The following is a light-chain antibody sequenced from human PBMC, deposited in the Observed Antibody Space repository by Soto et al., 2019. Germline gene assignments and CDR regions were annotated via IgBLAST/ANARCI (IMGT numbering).Light chain of an antibody. CDR2: EVS. Sequence: QSVLTQPASVSGSPGQSITISCTGTSSDVGGYNYVSWYQQHPGKAPKLMIYEVSNRPSGVFNRFSGSKSGNTSYWTMSGLQAEDEADYYCSSYTSSSTLVFGTGPKVTVL. J-gene: IGLJ1*01. CDR1: SSDVGGYNY. V-gene: IGLV2-14*01. CDR3: SSYTSSSTLV.